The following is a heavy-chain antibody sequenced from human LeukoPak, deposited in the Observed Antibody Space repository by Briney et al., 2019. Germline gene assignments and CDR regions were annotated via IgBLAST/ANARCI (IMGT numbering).Heavy chain of an antibody. CDR3: ASDMASGCYYFDY. V-gene: IGHV3-48*03. CDR1: GFTFSSYE. Sequence: GGSLRLSCAASGFTFSSYEMNWLRQAPGKGLEWVSYISSSGSTIYYADSVKGRFTISRDNAKNSLYLQMNSLRADDTAVYYCASDMASGCYYFDYWGQGTLVTVSS. J-gene: IGHJ4*02. CDR2: ISSSGSTI. D-gene: IGHD6-19*01.